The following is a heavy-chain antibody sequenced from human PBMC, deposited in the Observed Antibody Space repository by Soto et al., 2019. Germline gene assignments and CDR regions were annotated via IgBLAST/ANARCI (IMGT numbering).Heavy chain of an antibody. CDR1: GFTFSIYS. CDR2: ISSSSNTI. Sequence: PGGSLRLSCAASGFTFSIYSMNLVRQAPGKGLEWVSYISSSSNTIYYADSVKGRFTISRDNAKNSLYLQINSLRAEDTAVYYCARESGGSPDYWGQGTQVTVSS. J-gene: IGHJ4*02. V-gene: IGHV3-48*01. CDR3: ARESGGSPDY. D-gene: IGHD3-10*01.